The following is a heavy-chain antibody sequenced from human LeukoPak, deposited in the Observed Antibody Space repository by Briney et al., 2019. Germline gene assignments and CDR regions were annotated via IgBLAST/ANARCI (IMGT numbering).Heavy chain of an antibody. CDR2: ISGSGGST. Sequence: PGGSLRLSCAASGFTFSSYAMSWVRQAPGKGLEWVSAISGSGGSTYYADSVKGRFTISRDNSKNTLYLQMNSPRAEDTAVYYCAKDRGGSSGAFDIWGQGTMVTVSS. CDR1: GFTFSSYA. CDR3: AKDRGGSSGAFDI. D-gene: IGHD2-15*01. V-gene: IGHV3-23*01. J-gene: IGHJ3*02.